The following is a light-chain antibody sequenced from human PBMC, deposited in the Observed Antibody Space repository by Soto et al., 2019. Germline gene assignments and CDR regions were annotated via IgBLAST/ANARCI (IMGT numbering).Light chain of an antibody. CDR1: QSVSSY. Sequence: EIVLTQSTATLSLSPGERATLSCRASQSVSSYLAWYQQKPGQAPRLLIYDASNRATGIPARFSGSGSGTDYTLTISSLEPEDFAVYYCQQRSNLPPTFGQGTRLEIK. CDR3: QQRSNLPPT. V-gene: IGKV3-11*01. CDR2: DAS. J-gene: IGKJ5*01.